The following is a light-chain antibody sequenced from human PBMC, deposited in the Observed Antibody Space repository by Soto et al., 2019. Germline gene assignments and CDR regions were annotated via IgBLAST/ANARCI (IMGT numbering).Light chain of an antibody. CDR3: QSYDGSLSAVV. V-gene: IGLV1-40*01. CDR2: GNT. CDR1: SSNIGAPYD. Sequence: QAVVTQPPSVSGAPGQRVTISCTGSSSNIGAPYDVHWYQHFPGTAPKLLIYGNTNRPSWVPDRFSGSKSGSSASLAITGLQAEDEADYYCQSYDGSLSAVVFGGGTKVTVL. J-gene: IGLJ2*01.